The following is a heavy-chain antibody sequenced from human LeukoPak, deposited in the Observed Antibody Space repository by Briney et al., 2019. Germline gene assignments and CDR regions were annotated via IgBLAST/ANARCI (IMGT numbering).Heavy chain of an antibody. J-gene: IGHJ4*02. CDR3: ATADWESFYFDS. Sequence: SETLRLTCTVSGGSVSRGGYYWNCIRQHPGKGLEWIGFTSYSEGTYYNPSLMSRITISVDRSQNQFSLKMRDVTAADTAVYFCATADWESFYFDSWGQGAPVPVSS. V-gene: IGHV4-31*03. CDR1: GGSVSRGGYY. CDR2: TSYSEGT. D-gene: IGHD1-26*01.